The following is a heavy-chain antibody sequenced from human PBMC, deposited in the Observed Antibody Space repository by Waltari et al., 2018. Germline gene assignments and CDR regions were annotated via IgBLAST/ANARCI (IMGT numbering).Heavy chain of an antibody. Sequence: QVLLQASGPGLVKPSGTLSLTCVVSGGSISSSTWWSWVRQSPGKGLEWIGEMFHSGSTNYNPSLKNRVTMSLDKSNNQFSLKLSSVTAADTAVYYCVRDNRWAEDGFRFFQYWGQGTLVSVSS. CDR3: VRDNRWAEDGFRFFQY. J-gene: IGHJ1*01. D-gene: IGHD3-10*01. CDR1: GGSISSSTW. V-gene: IGHV4-4*02. CDR2: MFHSGST.